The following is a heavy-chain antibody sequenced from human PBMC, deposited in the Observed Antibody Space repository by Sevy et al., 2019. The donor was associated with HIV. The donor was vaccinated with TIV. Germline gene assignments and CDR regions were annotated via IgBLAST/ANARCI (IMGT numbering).Heavy chain of an antibody. Sequence: GGSLSLSCAASGFTFRSYWMSWVRQAPGKGLEWVANIKQDGSEKYYVDSVKGRVTISRDNAKNSLYLQMNSLRADDTAVYYCARAEQVTMLVVFGGLYFDSWGQGTLVTVSS. V-gene: IGHV3-7*01. CDR3: ARAEQVTMLVVFGGLYFDS. D-gene: IGHD3-22*01. CDR2: IKQDGSEK. CDR1: GFTFRSYW. J-gene: IGHJ4*02.